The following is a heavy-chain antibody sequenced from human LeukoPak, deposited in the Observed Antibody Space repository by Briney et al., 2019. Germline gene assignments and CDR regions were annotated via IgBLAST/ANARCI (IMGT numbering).Heavy chain of an antibody. Sequence: GGSLRLSCAASGFTFVDYGMSWVRQAPGKGLEWVSGFNWNGGSTGYADSVKGRFTISRDNAKNSLYLQMNSLRAEDTALYYCARAQYCSGGSCYFDYWGQGTLVTVSS. CDR2: FNWNGGST. CDR1: GFTFVDYG. V-gene: IGHV3-20*04. CDR3: ARAQYCSGGSCYFDY. D-gene: IGHD2-15*01. J-gene: IGHJ4*02.